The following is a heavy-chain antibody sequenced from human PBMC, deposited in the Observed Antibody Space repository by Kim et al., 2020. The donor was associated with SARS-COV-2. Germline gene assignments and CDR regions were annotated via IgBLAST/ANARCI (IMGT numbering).Heavy chain of an antibody. CDR3: ARRMAGVITGDFDS. Sequence: SQSVKRRFTISRDNSKSSVYLQMSWLSVEDTAVYYCARRMAGVITGDFDSWGQGTLVTVSS. J-gene: IGHJ4*02. D-gene: IGHD1-20*01. V-gene: IGHV3-72*01.